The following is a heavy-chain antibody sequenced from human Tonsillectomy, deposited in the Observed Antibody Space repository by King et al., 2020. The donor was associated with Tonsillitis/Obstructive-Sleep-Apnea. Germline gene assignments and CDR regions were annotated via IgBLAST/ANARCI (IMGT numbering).Heavy chain of an antibody. D-gene: IGHD3-10*01. J-gene: IGHJ4*02. V-gene: IGHV3-33*01. Sequence: VQLVESGGGVVQPGRSLRLSCAASGFTFSSYGMHWVRQAPGKGLEWVAVIWYDGSNKYYAGSVKGRFTISRDNSKNTLYLQMNSLRAEDTAVYYCARGQGGVIITSVDYWGQGTLVTVSS. CDR2: IWYDGSNK. CDR1: GFTFSSYG. CDR3: ARGQGGVIITSVDY.